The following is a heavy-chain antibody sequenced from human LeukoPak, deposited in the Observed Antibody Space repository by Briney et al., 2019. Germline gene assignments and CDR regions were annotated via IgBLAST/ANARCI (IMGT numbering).Heavy chain of an antibody. J-gene: IGHJ4*02. CDR2: INPNSGGT. CDR3: ARDARLDYSSSCYLY. V-gene: IGHV1-2*06. Sequence: GASVKVSCKASGYTFTGYYMHWVRQAPGQGLEWMGRINPNSGGTNYAQKFQGRVTMTRDTSISTAYMELSRLKSDDTAVYYCARDARLDYSSSCYLYWGQGTLVTVSS. D-gene: IGHD6-13*01. CDR1: GYTFTGYY.